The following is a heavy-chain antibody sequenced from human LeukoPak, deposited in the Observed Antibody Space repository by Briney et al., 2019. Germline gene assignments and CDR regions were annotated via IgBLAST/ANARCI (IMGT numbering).Heavy chain of an antibody. CDR2: ISSSGSTI. D-gene: IGHD3-22*01. Sequence: GGSLRLSCAASGFTFSSYEMNWVRQAPGKGLEWVSYISSSGSTIDYADSVKGRFTISRDNAKNSLSLQMNSLRAEDTAVYYCAREYYYDSSGYYFDYWGQGTLVTVSS. CDR1: GFTFSSYE. V-gene: IGHV3-48*03. J-gene: IGHJ4*02. CDR3: AREYYYDSSGYYFDY.